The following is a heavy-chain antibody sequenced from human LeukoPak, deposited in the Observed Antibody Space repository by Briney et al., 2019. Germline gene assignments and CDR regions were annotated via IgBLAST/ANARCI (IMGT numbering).Heavy chain of an antibody. CDR1: GFTFSSYW. D-gene: IGHD5-12*01. V-gene: IGHV3-74*01. J-gene: IGHJ4*02. Sequence: GGSLRLSCAASGFTFSSYWMYWVRQAPGKGLVWVSRIKTDGSSTSYAGSVKGRFTISRDNAKNTLYLQMNSLRAEDTAVYYCATLYGGSLDYWAREPWSPSPQ. CDR2: IKTDGSST. CDR3: ATLYGGSLDY.